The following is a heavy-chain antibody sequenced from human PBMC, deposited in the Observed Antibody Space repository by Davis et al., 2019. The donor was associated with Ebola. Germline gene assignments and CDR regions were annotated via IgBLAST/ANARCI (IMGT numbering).Heavy chain of an antibody. V-gene: IGHV1-3*01. J-gene: IGHJ6*02. CDR1: GYTFISYV. CDR3: ATVDILLVPAAMPFYYYGMDV. D-gene: IGHD2-2*01. Sequence: AASVKVSCKASGYTFISYVMHWVRQAPGQRLEWMGWINAGNGNTTYSQKFQGRVTITRDTSASTAYMELGSLRSEDTAVYYCATVDILLVPAAMPFYYYGMDVWGQGTTVTVSS. CDR2: INAGNGNT.